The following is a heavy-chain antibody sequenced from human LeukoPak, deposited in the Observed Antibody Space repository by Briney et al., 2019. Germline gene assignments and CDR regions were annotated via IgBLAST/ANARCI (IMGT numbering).Heavy chain of an antibody. V-gene: IGHV3-30*02. CDR1: GFIFSNYG. CDR3: ATMQWLEGVDWFDP. CDR2: IRYDESNK. Sequence: GGSLRLSCAASGFIFSNYGMHWVRQAPGKGLEWVAFIRYDESNKFYADSVKGRFSISRDNSKNILFLQMNSLRAEDTAVYYCATMQWLEGVDWFDPWGQGTLVTVSS. J-gene: IGHJ5*02. D-gene: IGHD6-19*01.